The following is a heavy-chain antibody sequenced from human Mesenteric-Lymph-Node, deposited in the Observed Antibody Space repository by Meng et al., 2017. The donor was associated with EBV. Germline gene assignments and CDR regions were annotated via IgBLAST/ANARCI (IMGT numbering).Heavy chain of an antibody. CDR1: GRSLSGFF. J-gene: IGHJ4*02. CDR3: ARSTRGYSSSWFDY. D-gene: IGHD6-13*01. V-gene: IGHV4-34*02. Sequence: QWKIQRWGEGRLKPSETLSLACAVYGRSLSGFFGSWIRQPPGKGLEWIGEISPSGGTNYSPSLKSRVTISLDTSKNQFSLKLSSVTAADTAVYYCARSTRGYSSSWFDYWSQGTLVTVSS. CDR2: ISPSGGT.